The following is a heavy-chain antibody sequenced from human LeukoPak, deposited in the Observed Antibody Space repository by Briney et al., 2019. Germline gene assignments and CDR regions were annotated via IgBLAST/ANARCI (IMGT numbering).Heavy chain of an antibody. V-gene: IGHV3-30*18. CDR3: ANENYYGSGSYPDY. D-gene: IGHD3-10*01. Sequence: GGSLRLSCAASGFTSSSYGIHWVRQAPGKGLEWVALISYDGSNKYYADSVKGRFTISRDNSKNTLYLQMNSLRAEDTAVYYCANENYYGSGSYPDYWGQGTLVTVSS. CDR1: GFTSSSYG. J-gene: IGHJ4*02. CDR2: ISYDGSNK.